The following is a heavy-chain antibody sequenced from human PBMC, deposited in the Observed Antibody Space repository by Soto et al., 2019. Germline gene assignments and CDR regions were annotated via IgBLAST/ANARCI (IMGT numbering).Heavy chain of an antibody. CDR3: ARERTFGENNHNYMDV. V-gene: IGHV3-33*01. J-gene: IGHJ6*03. CDR1: AFTCSRHG. Sequence: GGSLRLSCAASAFTCSRHGMHWVRQAPGKGLQWVGVIWSDGSNQRYAESVKGRFTISRDNSKNTLYLQMNSLRAEDTAVYYCARERTFGENNHNYMDVWGTGITVTVSS. CDR2: IWSDGSNQ. D-gene: IGHD3-10*01.